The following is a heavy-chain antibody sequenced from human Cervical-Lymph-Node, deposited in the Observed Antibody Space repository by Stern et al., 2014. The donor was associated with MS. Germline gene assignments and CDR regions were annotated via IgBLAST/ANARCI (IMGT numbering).Heavy chain of an antibody. D-gene: IGHD1-26*01. CDR2: ISFDGRDK. CDR1: GFIFRNYA. Sequence: VQLVESGGGVVQPGRSLRLSCAASGFIFRNYAAHWVRQAAGKGLEWVAIISFDGRDKYYTDSVKCGFTVSRDNSKNRLYLEMNSLRLEDTAVYYCAKGGSGSDLDWGQGSLVTVSS. CDR3: AKGGSGSDLD. V-gene: IGHV3-30*04. J-gene: IGHJ4*02.